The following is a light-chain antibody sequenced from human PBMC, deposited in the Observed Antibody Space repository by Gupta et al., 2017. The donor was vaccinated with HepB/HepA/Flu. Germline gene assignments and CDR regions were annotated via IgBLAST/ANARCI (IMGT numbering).Light chain of an antibody. J-gene: IGKJ4*01. V-gene: IGKV3-11*01. CDR3: QQRSTWL. Sequence: ETVLTQSPATLSLSAGERATLSCRASQSVGINLAWYQQKPGQAPRLLIYDASNRATGIPDRFTGSGSAPDFTLISSGLETEDFEIYYCQQRSTWLFGGGTKVEIK. CDR1: QSVGIN. CDR2: DAS.